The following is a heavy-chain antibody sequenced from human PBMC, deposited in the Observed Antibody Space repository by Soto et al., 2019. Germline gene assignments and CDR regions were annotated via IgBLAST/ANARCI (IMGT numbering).Heavy chain of an antibody. CDR3: ARLQAAAGDNDLTFDY. CDR2: IDPSDSYT. D-gene: IGHD6-13*01. V-gene: IGHV5-10-1*01. CDR1: GYSFTSYW. J-gene: IGHJ4*02. Sequence: EVQLVQSGAEVKKPGESLRISCKGSGYSFTSYWISWVRQMPGKGLEWMGRIDPSDSYTNYSPSFQGHVTISADKPIIXAYLQWSSLKASDTAMYYCARLQAAAGDNDLTFDYWGQGTLVTVSS.